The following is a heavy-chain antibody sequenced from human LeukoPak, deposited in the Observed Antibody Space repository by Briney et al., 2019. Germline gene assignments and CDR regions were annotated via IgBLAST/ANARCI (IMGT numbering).Heavy chain of an antibody. J-gene: IGHJ4*02. V-gene: IGHV3-9*01. CDR1: GFTFDDYA. CDR2: ISWNGGTI. Sequence: GGSLRLSCAASGFTFDDYAMHWVRQAPGKGLEWVSHISWNGGTIGYADSVKGRFTVSRDNAKNSLYLQMNSPRAEDTALYYCAKGSYGSGSYSDYWGQGTLVTVSS. D-gene: IGHD3-10*01. CDR3: AKGSYGSGSYSDY.